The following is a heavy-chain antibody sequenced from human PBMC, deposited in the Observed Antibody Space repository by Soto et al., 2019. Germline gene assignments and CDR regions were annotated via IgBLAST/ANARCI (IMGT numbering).Heavy chain of an antibody. V-gene: IGHV4-31*03. CDR2: ISHSGST. CDR3: AREYTYGSNFFDC. D-gene: IGHD2-2*02. CDR1: GGSISSAAYY. Sequence: QVQLQESGPGLVKPSQTRSFTCTVSGGSISSAAYYWSWIRQHPGKGLEWIGYISHSGSTYYNPSLKSRVIISVDTSKNQFSLSLTSVTAADTAVYYCAREYTYGSNFFDCWGQGALVTVSS. J-gene: IGHJ4*02.